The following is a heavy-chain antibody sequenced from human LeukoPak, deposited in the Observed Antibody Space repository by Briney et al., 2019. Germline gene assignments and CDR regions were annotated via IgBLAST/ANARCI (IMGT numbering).Heavy chain of an antibody. CDR1: GGSVSSYY. CDR2: IYYSGST. D-gene: IGHD3-10*01. V-gene: IGHV4-59*02. CDR3: ARVVPTAYYFDY. Sequence: SETLSLTCTVSGGSVSSYYWSWIRQPPGKGLEWIGYIYYSGSTNYNPSLKSRVTISVDTSKNQFSLKLSSVTAADTAVYYCARVVPTAYYFDYWGQGTLVTVSS. J-gene: IGHJ4*02.